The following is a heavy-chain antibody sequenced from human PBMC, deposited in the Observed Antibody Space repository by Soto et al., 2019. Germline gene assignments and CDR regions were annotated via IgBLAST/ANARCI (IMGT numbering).Heavy chain of an antibody. Sequence: PSETLSLTCAVSGYSIGSGYYWAWIRQSPGKGLEWIGSIYHVGSVYYNPSLNGRVALSMDTSKNHFSLKLTSVTAADTAVYYCARTFDYYGMDVWGQGTTVTVS. CDR2: IYHVGSV. V-gene: IGHV4-38-2*01. J-gene: IGHJ6*02. CDR3: ARTFDYYGMDV. CDR1: GYSIGSGYY.